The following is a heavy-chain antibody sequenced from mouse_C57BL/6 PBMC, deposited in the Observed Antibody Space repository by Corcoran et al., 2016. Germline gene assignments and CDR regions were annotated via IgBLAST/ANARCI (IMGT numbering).Heavy chain of an antibody. J-gene: IGHJ1*03. D-gene: IGHD1-1*01. CDR1: GYTFTTHG. CDR2: INTYSGVP. V-gene: IGHV9-3*01. Sequence: QIQLVQPGPELRKPGETVKISCKASGYTFTTHGMRWVKQAPGKGLKWMGWINTYSGVPTYADDFKGRFAFSLETSARTAYLQINNLKNEDTATYVCAREGYGSSYRYFDVWCTGTTVTVSS. CDR3: AREGYGSSYRYFDV.